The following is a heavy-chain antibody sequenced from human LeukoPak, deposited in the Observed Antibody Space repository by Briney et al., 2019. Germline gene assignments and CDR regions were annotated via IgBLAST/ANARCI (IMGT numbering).Heavy chain of an antibody. CDR3: ARDGEGYCSSTSCSTGDS. J-gene: IGHJ4*02. CDR1: GFIFSSYG. V-gene: IGHV3-33*01. Sequence: GGSLRLSCAASGFIFSSYGMHWVRQAPGKGLEWVAVIWYDGSNKYYADSVKGRFTISRDNSKNTLYLQMNSLRAEDTAVYYCARDGEGYCSSTSCSTGDSWGQGTLVTVSS. D-gene: IGHD2-2*01. CDR2: IWYDGSNK.